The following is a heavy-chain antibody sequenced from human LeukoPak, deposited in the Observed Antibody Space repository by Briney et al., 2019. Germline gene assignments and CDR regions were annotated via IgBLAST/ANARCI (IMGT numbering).Heavy chain of an antibody. CDR3: ARDSGFGELFDY. J-gene: IGHJ4*02. V-gene: IGHV3-30*04. Sequence: PGGSLRLSCAASGFTFSSYAMHWVRQAPGKGLEWVAVISYDGGNKYYADSVKGRFTISRDNSKNTLYLQMNSLRAEDTAVYYCARDSGFGELFDYWGQGTLVTVSS. CDR2: ISYDGGNK. CDR1: GFTFSSYA. D-gene: IGHD3-10*01.